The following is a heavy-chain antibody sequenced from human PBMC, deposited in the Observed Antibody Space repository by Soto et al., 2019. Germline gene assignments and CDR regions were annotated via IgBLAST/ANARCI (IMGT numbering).Heavy chain of an antibody. J-gene: IGHJ4*02. V-gene: IGHV3-21*01. Sequence: EVQLVESGGGLVKPGGSLRLSCAASGFTFSSYSMNWVRQAPGKGLEWVSSISSSSSYIYYADSVKGRFTISRDNAKNSLYLQMNSLRAEDTAVYYCARVWPMVRGVHFDYWGQGTLVTVSS. CDR1: GFTFSSYS. CDR3: ARVWPMVRGVHFDY. D-gene: IGHD3-10*01. CDR2: ISSSSSYI.